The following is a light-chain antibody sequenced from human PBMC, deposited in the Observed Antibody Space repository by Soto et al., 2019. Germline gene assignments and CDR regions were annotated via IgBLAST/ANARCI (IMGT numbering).Light chain of an antibody. CDR1: SNDIGTYNY. CDR2: DVS. Sequence: QSALTQPASVSGSPGQSITISCTGTSNDIGTYNYVSWYQHHPDKAPKLMIYDVSHRPSGVSNRFSGSKSGNTASLTISGLQAEDEADYYCSSYTSSTTYDFGTGTKLTVL. V-gene: IGLV2-14*03. CDR3: SSYTSSTTYD. J-gene: IGLJ1*01.